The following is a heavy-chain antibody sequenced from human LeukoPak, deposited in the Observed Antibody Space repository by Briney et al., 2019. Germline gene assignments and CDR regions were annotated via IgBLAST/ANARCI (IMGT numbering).Heavy chain of an antibody. CDR2: IQQDGGVP. Sequence: VGSLRPSRAASRFTFSTYWMGWVRQAPGGGLEWVAPIQQDGGVPYTLDSVKGGYTISRDNGKNSLYLEMNTLRAEGTAVYYCAGARGWEFSSWGQGTLVTVSS. CDR3: AGARGWEFSS. D-gene: IGHD1-26*01. J-gene: IGHJ5*02. CDR1: RFTFSTYW. V-gene: IGHV3-7*01.